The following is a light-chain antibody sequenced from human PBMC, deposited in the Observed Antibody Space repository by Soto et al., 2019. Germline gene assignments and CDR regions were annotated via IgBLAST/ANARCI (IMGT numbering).Light chain of an antibody. V-gene: IGKV3-20*01. CDR1: QSVSSSY. J-gene: IGKJ1*01. CDR3: QQYGSSPRT. CDR2: GAS. Sequence: EIVLTQSPGTLSLSPGERATLSCRASQSVSSSYLAWYQQKPGQAPRLLIYGASSRATGIPDRFSGSGSGTDLTRTISRLEPEEFAVDYCQQYGSSPRTFGQGTKVESK.